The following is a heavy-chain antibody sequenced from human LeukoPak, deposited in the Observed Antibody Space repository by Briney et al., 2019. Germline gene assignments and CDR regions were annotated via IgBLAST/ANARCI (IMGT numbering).Heavy chain of an antibody. CDR1: GFTFSTYG. V-gene: IGHV3-30*02. J-gene: IGHJ4*02. Sequence: GGSLRLSCAASGFTFSTYGMHWVRQAPGKGLEWVAFIRYDGSNKYYADSVKGRFTISRDNSKNTLYLQMDSLRAEDTAVYFCAKDKDPWKSTSISDFDYWGQGTLVTVSS. CDR3: AKDKDPWKSTSISDFDY. D-gene: IGHD1-1*01. CDR2: IRYDGSNK.